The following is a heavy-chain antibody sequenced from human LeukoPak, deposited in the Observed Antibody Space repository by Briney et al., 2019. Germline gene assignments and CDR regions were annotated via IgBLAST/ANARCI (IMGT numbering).Heavy chain of an antibody. J-gene: IGHJ4*02. CDR2: IYYSGST. V-gene: IGHV4-59*08. D-gene: IGHD1-26*01. CDR1: GGSISSYY. Sequence: PSETLSLTCTVSGGSISSYYWSWIRQPPGKGLEWIGYIYYSGSTNYNPSLKSRVTILVDTSKNQFSLKLSSVTAADTAVYYCARHVGYYAHLDYWGQGTLVTVSS. CDR3: ARHVGYYAHLDY.